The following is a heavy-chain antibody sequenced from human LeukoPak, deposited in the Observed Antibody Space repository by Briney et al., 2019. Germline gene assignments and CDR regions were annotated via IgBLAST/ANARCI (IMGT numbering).Heavy chain of an antibody. CDR1: GGTFSSYA. D-gene: IGHD4-23*01. Sequence: ASAKVSCKASGGTFSSYAISWVRQAPGQGLEWMGGIIPIFGTANYAQKFQGRVTITADESTSTAYMELSSLRSEDTAVYYCARASVVTRIFDYWGQGTLVTVSS. V-gene: IGHV1-69*13. CDR2: IIPIFGTA. CDR3: ARASVVTRIFDY. J-gene: IGHJ4*02.